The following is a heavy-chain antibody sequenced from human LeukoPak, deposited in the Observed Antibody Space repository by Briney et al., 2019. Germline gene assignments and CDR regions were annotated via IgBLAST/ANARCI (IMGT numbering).Heavy chain of an antibody. CDR1: GFTSSTSW. D-gene: IGHD3-22*01. J-gene: IGHJ4*02. Sequence: GSLRLSCAASGFTSSTSWMSWVRQAPGKGLEWVANIQQDGSAKYYVDSVKGRFTISRDNAKNSLYLQMNSLRAEDTAVYYCARFSLYDNSGYYSWLFDFWGQGTLVTVSS. CDR3: ARFSLYDNSGYYSWLFDF. CDR2: IQQDGSAK. V-gene: IGHV3-7*01.